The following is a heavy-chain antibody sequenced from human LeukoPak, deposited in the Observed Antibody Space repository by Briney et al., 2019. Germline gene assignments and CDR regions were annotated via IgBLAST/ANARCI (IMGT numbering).Heavy chain of an antibody. D-gene: IGHD6-6*01. CDR2: INPNSGGT. V-gene: IGHV1-2*02. CDR3: ATQYSSSERWFDP. J-gene: IGHJ5*02. CDR1: GYTFTGYY. Sequence: ASVKVSCKASGYTFTGYYMNWVRQAPGQGLEWMGWINPNSGGTNYAQKFQGRVTMTRDTSISTAYMELSRLRSDDTAVYYCATQYSSSERWFDPWGQGTLVTVSS.